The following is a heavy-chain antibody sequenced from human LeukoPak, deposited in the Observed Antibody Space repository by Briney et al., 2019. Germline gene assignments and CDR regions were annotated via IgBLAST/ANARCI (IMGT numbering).Heavy chain of an antibody. J-gene: IGHJ4*02. D-gene: IGHD3-22*01. CDR2: ISVSGSRT. CDR3: AKRGPGYDKSTYPPHYFDY. Sequence: GGSLRLSCAASGFTFNTYAMSWVRQAPGKGLEWVSGISVSGSRTDYADSVKGRFTISRDNSKSTLFLQMNSLRADDTAVYYCAKRGPGYDKSTYPPHYFDYWGQGTLVTVSS. V-gene: IGHV3-23*01. CDR1: GFTFNTYA.